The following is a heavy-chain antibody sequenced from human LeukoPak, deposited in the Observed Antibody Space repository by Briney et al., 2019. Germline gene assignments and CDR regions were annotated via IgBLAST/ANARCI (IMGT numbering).Heavy chain of an antibody. V-gene: IGHV3-66*01. CDR1: GFTVSSNY. J-gene: IGHJ5*02. CDR3: ARARGPYYYGSGSPSNWFDP. CDR2: IYSGGST. D-gene: IGHD3-10*01. Sequence: GGSLRLSCAASGFTVSSNYMSWVRQAPGKGLEWGSVIYSGGSTYYADSVKGRFTISRDNSKNTLYLQMNSLRAEDTAVYYCARARGPYYYGSGSPSNWFDPWGQGTLVTVSS.